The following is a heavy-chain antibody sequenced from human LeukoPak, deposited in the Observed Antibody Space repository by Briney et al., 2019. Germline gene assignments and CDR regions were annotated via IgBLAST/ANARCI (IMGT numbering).Heavy chain of an antibody. J-gene: IGHJ4*02. D-gene: IGHD6-19*01. CDR2: INPNSRGT. Sequence: ASVQVFCRASGYTFTGYYMNRVRQDPGQGLEWMGWINPNSRGTIYEEKVQGRVTMTRVTSISTAYIELSRLRSDDTAVYYCAMYPSVAGSAVGFAYWVQGTLVAVSS. CDR3: AMYPSVAGSAVGFAY. V-gene: IGHV1-2*02. CDR1: GYTFTGYY.